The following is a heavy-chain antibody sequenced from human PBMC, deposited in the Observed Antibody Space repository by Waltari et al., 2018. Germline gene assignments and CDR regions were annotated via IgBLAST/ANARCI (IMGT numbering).Heavy chain of an antibody. CDR3: ARRGYYDSSGYYSQ. V-gene: IGHV4-59*08. CDR1: GGSISSYY. J-gene: IGHJ4*02. CDR2: IYYSGST. Sequence: QVQLQESGPGLVKPSETLSLTCTVPGGSISSYYWSWIRQPPGKGLEWIGYIYYSGSTNYNPSLKSRVTISVDTSKNQFSLKLSSVTAADTAVYYCARRGYYDSSGYYSQWGQGTLVTVSS. D-gene: IGHD3-22*01.